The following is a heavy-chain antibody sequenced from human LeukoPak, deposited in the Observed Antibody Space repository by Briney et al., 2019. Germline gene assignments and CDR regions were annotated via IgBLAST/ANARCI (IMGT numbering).Heavy chain of an antibody. V-gene: IGHV3-7*03. CDR1: GFIFSNYW. D-gene: IGHD1-26*01. CDR2: IKQEGSEK. CDR3: ARESLVDYNFYYMDV. Sequence: GGSLRLSCEASGFIFSNYWMSWVRQAPGKGPEWVANIKQEGSEKLYMDSVKSRFTISRDNSKNSLYLQMNSLRVEDTALYYCARESLVDYNFYYMDVWGKGTTVTVSS. J-gene: IGHJ6*03.